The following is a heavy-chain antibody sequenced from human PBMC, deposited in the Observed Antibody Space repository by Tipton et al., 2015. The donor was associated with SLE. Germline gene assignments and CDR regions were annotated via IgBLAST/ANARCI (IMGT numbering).Heavy chain of an antibody. Sequence: TLSLTCTVSGGSISSYYWSWIRQPPGKGLEWNGEINHSGSTNYNPSRKSRVTISVDTSKNQFSPTLSSVTAADTAVYYCARRAHYVSSGYYSDYWGQGTLVTVSS. CDR2: INHSGST. J-gene: IGHJ4*02. V-gene: IGHV4-34*01. CDR3: ARRAHYVSSGYYSDY. D-gene: IGHD3-22*01. CDR1: GGSISSYY.